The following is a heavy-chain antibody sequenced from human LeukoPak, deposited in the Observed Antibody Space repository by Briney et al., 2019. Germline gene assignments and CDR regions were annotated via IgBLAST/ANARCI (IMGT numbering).Heavy chain of an antibody. CDR3: ARHVVRDGYNQVDYFDY. D-gene: IGHD5-24*01. J-gene: IGHJ4*02. CDR1: GYSLTSYW. V-gene: IGHV5-51*01. Sequence: GESLKISCKGSGYSLTSYWIGWVRQMPGKGLEWMGIIDPGDSDTRYSPSFQGQVTISADKYISTAYLQWSSLKASDTAMYYCARHVVRDGYNQVDYFDYWGQGTLVTVSS. CDR2: IDPGDSDT.